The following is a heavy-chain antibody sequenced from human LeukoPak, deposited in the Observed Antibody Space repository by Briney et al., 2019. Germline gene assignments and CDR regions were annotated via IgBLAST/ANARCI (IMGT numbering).Heavy chain of an antibody. CDR3: AKNGDRGAYCTGGTCYPYFYYYMDV. J-gene: IGHJ6*03. V-gene: IGHV3-23*01. CDR2: ISGSGGST. D-gene: IGHD2-15*01. Sequence: GGSLRLSCAASGFTFSSYAMSWVRQAPGKGLEWVSAISGSGGSTYYADSVKGRFTISRDNSKDTLYLQMNSLRAEDTAIYYCAKNGDRGAYCTGGTCYPYFYYYMDVWGKGTTVTI. CDR1: GFTFSSYA.